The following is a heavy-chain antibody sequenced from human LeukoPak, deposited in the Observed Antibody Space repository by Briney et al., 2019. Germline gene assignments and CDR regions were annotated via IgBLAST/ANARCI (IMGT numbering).Heavy chain of an antibody. D-gene: IGHD2-2*01. Sequence: SETLSLTCTVSGGSISSYYWSWIRQPAGKGLEWIGRIYTSGSTNYNPSLKSRVTMSVDTSKNQFSLKLSSVTAADTAVYYCVRGICSSTSCPQEFDYWGQGTLVTVSS. CDR3: VRGICSSTSCPQEFDY. CDR1: GGSISSYY. CDR2: IYTSGST. V-gene: IGHV4-4*07. J-gene: IGHJ4*02.